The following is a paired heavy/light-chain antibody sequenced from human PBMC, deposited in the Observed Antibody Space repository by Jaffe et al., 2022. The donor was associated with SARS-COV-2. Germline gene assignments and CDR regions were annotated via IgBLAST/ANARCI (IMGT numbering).Light chain of an antibody. V-gene: IGKV1-39*01. CDR3: QQSYSRT. Sequence: DIQMTQSPSSLSASVGDRVTITCRASQSISSYLNWYQQKPGKAPKLLIYAASSLQSGVPSRFSGSGSGTDFTLTISSLQPEDFATYYCQQSYSRTFGQGTKVEIK. J-gene: IGKJ1*01. CDR1: QSISSY. CDR2: AAS.
Heavy chain of an antibody. CDR1: GGSISSSSYY. CDR3: ATQYDFWSGFSRGDPPNYYYYGMDV. CDR2: IYYSGST. V-gene: IGHV4-39*01. Sequence: QLQLQESGPGLVKPSETLSLTCTVSGGSISSSSYYWGWIRQPPGKGLEWIGSIYYSGSTYYNPSLKSRVTISVDTSKNQFSLKLSSVTAADTAVYYCATQYDFWSGFSRGDPPNYYYYGMDVWGQGTTVTVSS. D-gene: IGHD3-3*01. J-gene: IGHJ6*02.